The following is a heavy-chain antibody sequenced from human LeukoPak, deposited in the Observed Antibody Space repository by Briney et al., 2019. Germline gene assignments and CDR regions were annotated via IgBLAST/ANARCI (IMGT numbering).Heavy chain of an antibody. V-gene: IGHV1-8*01. CDR2: MSPNSGDT. Sequence: GASVKVSCKASGYTFTNLDINWLRQAPGQGLEWMGWMSPNSGDTGYAQKFQGRVSMTRDTSISTAYMELSSLRSEDTAVYYCARDGCSGGSCYGWFDPWGQGTLVTVSS. CDR3: ARDGCSGGSCYGWFDP. J-gene: IGHJ5*02. D-gene: IGHD2-15*01. CDR1: GYTFTNLD.